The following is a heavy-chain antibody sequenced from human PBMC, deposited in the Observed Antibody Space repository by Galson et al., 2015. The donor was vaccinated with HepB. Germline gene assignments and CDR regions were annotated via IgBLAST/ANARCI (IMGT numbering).Heavy chain of an antibody. J-gene: IGHJ6*03. CDR2: INAGNGNT. D-gene: IGHD2-21*01. V-gene: IGHV1-3*01. Sequence: SVKVSCKASGYTFTSYAMHWVRQAPGQRLEWMGWINAGNGNTKYSQKFQGRVTITRDTSASTAYMELSSLRSEDTAVYYCARYSYYYYYMDVWGKGTTVTVSS. CDR1: GYTFTSYA. CDR3: ARYSYYYYYMDV.